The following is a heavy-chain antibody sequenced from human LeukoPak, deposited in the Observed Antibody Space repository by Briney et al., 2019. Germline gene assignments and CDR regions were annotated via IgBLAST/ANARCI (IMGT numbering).Heavy chain of an antibody. CDR1: GYTFTGYY. V-gene: IGHV1-2*02. Sequence: VASVKVSCKASGYTFTGYYMHWVRQAPGQGLEWMGWINPNSGGTNYAQKFQGRVTMTRDTSISTAYMELSRLRSDDTAVYYCARDDSSSWPQNWFDPWGQGTLVTVSS. J-gene: IGHJ5*02. D-gene: IGHD6-13*01. CDR3: ARDDSSSWPQNWFDP. CDR2: INPNSGGT.